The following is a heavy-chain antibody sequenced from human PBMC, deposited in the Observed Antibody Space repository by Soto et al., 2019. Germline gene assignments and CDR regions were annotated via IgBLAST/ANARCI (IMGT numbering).Heavy chain of an antibody. CDR3: ARRKLRLLWWTHGAFDS. V-gene: IGHV4-4*02. CDR2: IYDTGRT. Sequence: QVQLRETGPGLVKPSGTLSLICSVSGGSLGTSNWWSWVRQSPGKGLQWIGDIYDTGRTKDNPSLQCALTCAVAESKTQFSLKLASVTAADTAVYYCARRKLRLLWWTHGAFDSWGHGNLVIVSS. J-gene: IGHJ4*01. D-gene: IGHD2-21*01. CDR1: GGSLGTSNW.